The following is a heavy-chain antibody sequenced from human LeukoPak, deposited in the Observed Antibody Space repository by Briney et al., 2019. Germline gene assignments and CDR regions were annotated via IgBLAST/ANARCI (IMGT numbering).Heavy chain of an antibody. Sequence: VASVKVSCKASGYTFTSYGISWVRQAPGQGLEWMGWISTYNGNTNYAQKLQGRVTMTTDTSTSTAYMELRSLRSDDTVVYYCARGDDSSSWYYFDYWGQGTLVTVSS. D-gene: IGHD6-13*01. V-gene: IGHV1-18*01. CDR1: GYTFTSYG. CDR3: ARGDDSSSWYYFDY. CDR2: ISTYNGNT. J-gene: IGHJ4*02.